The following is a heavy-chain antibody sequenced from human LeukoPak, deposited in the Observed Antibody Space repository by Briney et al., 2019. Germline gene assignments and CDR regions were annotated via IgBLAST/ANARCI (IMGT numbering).Heavy chain of an antibody. CDR2: IYYSGST. CDR3: ARGVLDYAGKRFDY. Sequence: SETLSLTCTVSGVSISNYYWSWIRQPPGEGLEWIGYIYYSGSTYYNPSLKSRVTISVDTSKNQFSLKLSSVTAADTAVYYCARGVLDYAGKRFDYWGQGTLVTVSS. D-gene: IGHD4-23*01. V-gene: IGHV4-59*01. J-gene: IGHJ4*02. CDR1: GVSISNYY.